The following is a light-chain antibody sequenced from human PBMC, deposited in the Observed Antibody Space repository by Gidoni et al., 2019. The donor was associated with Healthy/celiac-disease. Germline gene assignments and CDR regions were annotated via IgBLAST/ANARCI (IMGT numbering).Light chain of an antibody. Sequence: SYGLTQPPSVSVSPGQTASITCSGDKLGDKYACWYQQKPGQSPVLVIYQDSKRPSGIPERFSGSNSGNTATLTISGTQAMDEADYYCQAWDSSTYWVFGGGTKLTVX. V-gene: IGLV3-1*01. CDR2: QDS. CDR1: KLGDKY. J-gene: IGLJ3*02. CDR3: QAWDSSTYWV.